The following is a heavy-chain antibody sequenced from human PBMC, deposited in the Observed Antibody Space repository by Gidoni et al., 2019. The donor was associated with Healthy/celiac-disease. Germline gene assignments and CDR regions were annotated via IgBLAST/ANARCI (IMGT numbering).Heavy chain of an antibody. J-gene: IGHJ4*02. CDR1: GFTFSSYG. CDR3: ARDPGSVGFGLDF. Sequence: QVQLVASGGGVVQPGRSLGLSCVASGFTFSSYGIHWVRQAPGKGLEWVAVIWYDGSNKYYADSVKGRFTISRDNSKNTLYLQMNSLRAEDTAVYYCARDPGSVGFGLDFWGQGALVTVSS. CDR2: IWYDGSNK. D-gene: IGHD2-15*01. V-gene: IGHV3-33*01.